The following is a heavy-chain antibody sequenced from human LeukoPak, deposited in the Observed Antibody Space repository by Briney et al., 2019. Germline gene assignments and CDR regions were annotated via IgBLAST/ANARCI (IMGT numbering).Heavy chain of an antibody. CDR3: AKDLLRAVTTLDY. D-gene: IGHD4-11*01. CDR1: GYIFINYD. Sequence: ASVKVSCKASGYIFINYDINWVRQATGQGLEWRGWMNPGTGDTAYAQNFQDRVTITRDTSITTAYMELSSLRAEDTAVYYCAKDLLRAVTTLDYWGQGTLVTVSS. V-gene: IGHV1-8*03. J-gene: IGHJ4*02. CDR2: MNPGTGDT.